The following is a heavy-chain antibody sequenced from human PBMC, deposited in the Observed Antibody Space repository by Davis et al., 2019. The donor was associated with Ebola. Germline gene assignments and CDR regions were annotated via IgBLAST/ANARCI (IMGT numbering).Heavy chain of an antibody. CDR1: GYIFSNYD. CDR3: TRGYSPKCRTGDCVNDF. D-gene: IGHD2-21*02. V-gene: IGHV1-8*01. Sequence: ASVKVSCKASGYIFSNYDINWVRQARGQGLEWMGWMNPYSGNTGYVEKFKGRVTMTGNPSINTAYMDLSSLTTDDTAVYYCTRGYSPKCRTGDCVNDFWGQGTLVAVSS. CDR2: MNPYSGNT. J-gene: IGHJ4*02.